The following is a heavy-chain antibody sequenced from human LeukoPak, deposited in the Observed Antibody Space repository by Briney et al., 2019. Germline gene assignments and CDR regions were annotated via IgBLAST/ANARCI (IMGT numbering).Heavy chain of an antibody. CDR3: AKLGFDSSGSHTLLDY. J-gene: IGHJ4*02. CDR2: ISYDGRNS. V-gene: IGHV3-30*18. Sequence: GGSLRLSCAASGFTFSVYAMHWVRQGPGKGLEWVASISYDGRNSHYADSVKGRFTISRDNSKSTLNLQMNSLRPEDTAVCYCAKLGFDSSGSHTLLDYWGQGTQVTVSS. D-gene: IGHD3-22*01. CDR1: GFTFSVYA.